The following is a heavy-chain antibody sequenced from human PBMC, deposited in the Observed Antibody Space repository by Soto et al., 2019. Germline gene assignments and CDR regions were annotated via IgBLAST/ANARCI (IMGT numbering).Heavy chain of an antibody. CDR2: IYYSGYT. V-gene: IGHV4-39*01. CDR1: GGSISSSSYY. Sequence: SETLSLTCTFSGGSISSSSYYWGWIRQPPGKGLEWIGSIYYSGYTYYNPSLKSRVTISVDTSKNQFSLKLSSVTAADTAVYYCARHNGPLYVGYYYDMDVWGQGTTVTAP. J-gene: IGHJ6*02. D-gene: IGHD3-16*01. CDR3: ARHNGPLYVGYYYDMDV.